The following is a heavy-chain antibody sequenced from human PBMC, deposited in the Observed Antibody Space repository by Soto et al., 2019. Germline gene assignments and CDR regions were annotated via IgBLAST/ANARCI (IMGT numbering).Heavy chain of an antibody. Sequence: PLRLSCAASGFTFANYAMHWVRQAPGKGLEWVSGISWNSNTIAYADSVKGRFTISRDNAKNSLYWQMNSLRAEDTAFYSGAKDTGPNWGQGTLVTVSS. CDR1: GFTFANYA. CDR3: AKDTGPN. CDR2: ISWNSNTI. J-gene: IGHJ4*02. V-gene: IGHV3-9*01.